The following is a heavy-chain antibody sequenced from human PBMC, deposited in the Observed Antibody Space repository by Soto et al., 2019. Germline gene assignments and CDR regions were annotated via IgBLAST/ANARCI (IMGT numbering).Heavy chain of an antibody. J-gene: IGHJ4*02. CDR3: ASYLGWSDY. CDR1: GFTFSSYS. D-gene: IGHD3-16*01. CDR2: ISSSSSYI. Sequence: AGGSLRLSCAASGFTFSSYSMNWVRQAPGKGLEWVSSISSSSSYIYYADSVKGRFTISRDNAKNSLYLQMNSLRAEDTAVYYCASYLGWSDYWGQGTLVTVSS. V-gene: IGHV3-21*01.